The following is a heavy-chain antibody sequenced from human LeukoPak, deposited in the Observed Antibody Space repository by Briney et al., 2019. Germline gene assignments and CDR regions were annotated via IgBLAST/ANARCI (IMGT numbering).Heavy chain of an antibody. CDR1: GFTFSSYS. D-gene: IGHD1-20*01. CDR2: ISSSSSTI. CDR3: ARGITGRTFDY. V-gene: IGHV3-48*01. Sequence: GGSLRLSCAASGFTFSSYSMNWVRQAPGKGLEWVSYISSSSSTIYYADSVKGRFTISRDNAKNSLYLQMNSLRAEDTAVYYCARGITGRTFDYWGQGTLVTVSS. J-gene: IGHJ4*01.